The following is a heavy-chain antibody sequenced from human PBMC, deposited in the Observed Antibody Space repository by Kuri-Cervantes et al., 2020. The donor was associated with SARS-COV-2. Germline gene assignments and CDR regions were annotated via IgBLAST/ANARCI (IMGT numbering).Heavy chain of an antibody. D-gene: IGHD1-26*01. Sequence: SVKVSCKASGGTFSSYAISWVRQAPGQGLEWMGGIIPIFGTANYAQKFRGRVTITADESTSTAYMELSSLRSEDTAVYYCATATPLVGATIWFDPWGQGTLVTVSS. CDR3: ATATPLVGATIWFDP. CDR1: GGTFSSYA. J-gene: IGHJ5*02. CDR2: IIPIFGTA. V-gene: IGHV1-69*13.